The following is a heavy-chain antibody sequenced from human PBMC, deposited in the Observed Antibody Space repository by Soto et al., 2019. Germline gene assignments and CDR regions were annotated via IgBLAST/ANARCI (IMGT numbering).Heavy chain of an antibody. D-gene: IGHD3-3*01. CDR1: GYSFTSYW. J-gene: IGHJ3*02. CDR3: ARHVAPDVTIFGVVVGNAFDI. CDR2: IYPGDSDT. Sequence: RGESLKISCKGSGYSFTSYWIGWVRQMPGKGLEWMGIIYPGDSDTRYSPSFQGQVTISADKSISTAYLQWSSLKASDTAMYYCARHVAPDVTIFGVVVGNAFDIWGQGTMVTVSS. V-gene: IGHV5-51*01.